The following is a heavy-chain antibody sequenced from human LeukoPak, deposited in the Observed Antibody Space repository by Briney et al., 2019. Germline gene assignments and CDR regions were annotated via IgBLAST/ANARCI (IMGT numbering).Heavy chain of an antibody. D-gene: IGHD3-22*01. J-gene: IGHJ5*02. CDR3: ARDSQDYYDSSGYYH. CDR2: INPSGGST. CDR1: GYTFTSYY. Sequence: GASVKVCCKASGYTFTSYYMHWVRQAPGQGLEWMGIINPSGGSTSYAQKFQGRVTMTRDTSTSTVYMELSSLRSEDTAVYYCARDSQDYYDSSGYYHWGQGTLVTVSS. V-gene: IGHV1-46*01.